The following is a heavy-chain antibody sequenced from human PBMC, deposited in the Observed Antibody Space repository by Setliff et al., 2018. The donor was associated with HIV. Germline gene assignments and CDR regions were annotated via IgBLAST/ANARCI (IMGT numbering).Heavy chain of an antibody. CDR3: ARRARESTALHSDWNDVLFSDY. CDR2: FDPEDGET. J-gene: IGHJ4*02. Sequence: ASVKVSCKVSGYTLTELSMHWVRQAPGKGLEWMGSFDPEDGETTYAQKFQGRVTMTRDTSTSTAYMELRSLRSNDTAVYYCARRARESTALHSDWNDVLFSDYWGQGTLVTVSS. V-gene: IGHV1-24*01. D-gene: IGHD1-1*01. CDR1: GYTLTELS.